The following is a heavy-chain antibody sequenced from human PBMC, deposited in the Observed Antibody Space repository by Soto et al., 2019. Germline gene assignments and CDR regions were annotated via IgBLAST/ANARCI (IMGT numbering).Heavy chain of an antibody. J-gene: IGHJ6*03. CDR2: INNDGSVS. V-gene: IGHV3-74*01. Sequence: EVQLVESGGGLVQPGGSLRLSCVASGFTFSNYWMYWVRQAPGEGLVWVSRINNDGSVSSYADSVKGRLTISRDNVKTTLYLQMDSLRAEDTAVYYCARGDCVGGTCYTLAGSFYYDMDVWGKGTTVSVFS. CDR3: ARGDCVGGTCYTLAGSFYYDMDV. CDR1: GFTFSNYW. D-gene: IGHD2-15*01.